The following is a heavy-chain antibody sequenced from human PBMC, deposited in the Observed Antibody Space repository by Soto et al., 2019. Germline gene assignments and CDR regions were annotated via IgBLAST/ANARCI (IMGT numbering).Heavy chain of an antibody. CDR3: ASILGYCSGGSCYSLHYYYYYMDG. CDR2: IYYSGST. CDR1: GGSISSSSYY. V-gene: IGHV4-39*01. J-gene: IGHJ6*03. D-gene: IGHD2-15*01. Sequence: QLQLQESGPGLVKPSETLSLTCTVSGGSISSSSYYWGWIRQPPGKGLEWIGSIYYSGSTYYNPSLQSRVTISVDTSKNQFPLKLSSVTAADTAVYYCASILGYCSGGSCYSLHYYYYYMDGWGKGTTVTVSS.